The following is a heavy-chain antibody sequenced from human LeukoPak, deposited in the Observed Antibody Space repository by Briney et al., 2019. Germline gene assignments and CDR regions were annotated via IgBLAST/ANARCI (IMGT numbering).Heavy chain of an antibody. CDR1: GGSISSSSYY. J-gene: IGHJ3*02. V-gene: IGHV4-39*07. CDR2: IYYSGST. CDR3: ARLGLFRGLPDAFDI. D-gene: IGHD3-10*01. Sequence: SETLSLTCTVSGGSISSSSYYWGWIRQPPGKGLEWIGSIYYSGSTNYNPSLKSRVTISVDTSKNQFSLKLSSVTAADTAVYYCARLGLFRGLPDAFDIWGQGTMVTVSS.